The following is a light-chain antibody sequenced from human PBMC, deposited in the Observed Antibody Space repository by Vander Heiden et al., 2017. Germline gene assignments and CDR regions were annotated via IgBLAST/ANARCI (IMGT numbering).Light chain of an antibody. CDR1: RSNIGAGYD. CDR3: QSYDSSLSGRGVV. V-gene: IGLV1-40*01. J-gene: IGLJ2*01. CDR2: GNS. Sequence: QSVLTQPPSVSGAPGQRVPISCPGSRSNIGAGYDVHWYQQLPGTAPKLLIYGNSNRPSGVPDRFSGSKSGTSASLAITGLQAEDEADYYCQSYDSSLSGRGVVFGGGTKLTVL.